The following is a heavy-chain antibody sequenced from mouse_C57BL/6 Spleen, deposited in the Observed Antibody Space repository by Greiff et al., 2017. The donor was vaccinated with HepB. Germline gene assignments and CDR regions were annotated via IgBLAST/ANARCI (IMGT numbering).Heavy chain of an antibody. J-gene: IGHJ1*03. CDR1: GYAFSSSW. Sequence: QVQLQQSGPELVKPGASVKISCKASGYAFSSSWMNWVKQRPGKGLEWIGRIYPGDGDTNYNGKFKGKATLTADKSSSTAYMQLSSLTSEDSAVYFCARFYGSSGWYFDVWGTGTTVTVSS. CDR2: IYPGDGDT. CDR3: ARFYGSSGWYFDV. D-gene: IGHD1-1*01. V-gene: IGHV1-82*01.